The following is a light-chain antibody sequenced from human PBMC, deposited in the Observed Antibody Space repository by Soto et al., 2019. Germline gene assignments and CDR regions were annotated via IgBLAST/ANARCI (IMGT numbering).Light chain of an antibody. J-gene: IGLJ3*02. CDR2: DEN. CDR3: GTWDSSLSVWL. CDR1: SSNIGKNP. V-gene: IGLV1-51*01. Sequence: QSVLTQPPSVSAAPGQKVTISCSGGSSNIGKNPVSWYQQLPGTAPKLLIYDENNRPSGIPDRFSGSKSGTSATLGITGLQTGDEADYYCGTWDSSLSVWLFGGGTKLTVL.